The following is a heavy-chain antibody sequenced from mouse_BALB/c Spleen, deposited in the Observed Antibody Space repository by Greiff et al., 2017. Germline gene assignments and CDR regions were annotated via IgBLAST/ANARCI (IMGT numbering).Heavy chain of an antibody. CDR2: INPSNGGT. D-gene: IGHD1-2*01. J-gene: IGHJ2*01. CDR3: TSYYGYGYYFDY. Sequence: VQLQQSGAELVKPGASVKLSCKASGYTFTSYYMYWVKQRPGQGLEWIGEINPSNGGTNFNEKFKSKATLTVDKSSSTAYMQLSSLTSEDSAVYYCTSYYGYGYYFDYGGQGTTLTVSS. CDR1: GYTFTSYY. V-gene: IGHV1S81*02.